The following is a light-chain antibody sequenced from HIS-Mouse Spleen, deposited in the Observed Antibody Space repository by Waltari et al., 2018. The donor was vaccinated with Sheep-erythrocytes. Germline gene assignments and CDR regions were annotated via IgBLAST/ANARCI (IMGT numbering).Light chain of an antibody. J-gene: IGLJ1*01. V-gene: IGLV2-11*01. Sequence: QSALTQPRSVSGSPGQSVTISCTGTSSDVGGYNYVSWYPQHPGKAPKLMIYDVSKRPSGVPDRFSGSKSGNTASLTISGLQAEDEADYYCCSYAGSYNHVFATGTKVTVL. CDR1: SSDVGGYNY. CDR3: CSYAGSYNHV. CDR2: DVS.